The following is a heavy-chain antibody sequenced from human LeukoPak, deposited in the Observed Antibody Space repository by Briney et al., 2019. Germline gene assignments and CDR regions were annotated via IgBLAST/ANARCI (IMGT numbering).Heavy chain of an antibody. V-gene: IGHV3-48*03. CDR1: GFTFSSYE. CDR3: AKEWASSGYDGFDY. J-gene: IGHJ4*02. CDR2: ISSSGSTI. Sequence: GGSLRLSCAASGFTFSSYEMNWVRQAPGKGLEWVSYISSSGSTIYYADSVKGRFTISRDNAKNSLYLQMNSLRAEDTAIYYCAKEWASSGYDGFDYWGQGTLVTVSP. D-gene: IGHD5-12*01.